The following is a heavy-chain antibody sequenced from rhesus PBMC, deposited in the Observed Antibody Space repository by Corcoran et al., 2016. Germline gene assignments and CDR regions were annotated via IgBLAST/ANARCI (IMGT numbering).Heavy chain of an antibody. D-gene: IGHD6-25*01. CDR1: GGSTRGGYCL. CDR3: ARAKAGSLDV. J-gene: IGHJ5-2*02. CDR2: VYSISGNT. V-gene: IGHV4S7*01. Sequence: QVQLQESGPGLLQPSEPLSLHCAVSGGSTRGGYCLGRLLQPPGKGLEWMGSVYSISGNTYYNPSLKSRATISTDTSKNQFSLKLSSVTAADTAVYYCARAKAGSLDVWGRGVLVTVSS.